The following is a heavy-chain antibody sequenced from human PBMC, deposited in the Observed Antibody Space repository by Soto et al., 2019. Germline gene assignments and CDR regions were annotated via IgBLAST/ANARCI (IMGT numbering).Heavy chain of an antibody. CDR3: AIPRYPCSGDCSTYFLRF. CDR2: SVHIFGTV. CDR1: GNTFNTYA. Sequence: QVQMVQSGAEVKRPGSSVQVSCKASGNTFNTYAFSWVRQAPGQGLDRVGGSVHIFGTVHYAHKWRDKVTMPADASTRTVYLEVISPRYEHTAVYCCAIPRYPCSGDCSTYFLRFWGQGNLITVAS. D-gene: IGHD2-21*02. J-gene: IGHJ4*02. V-gene: IGHV1-69*12.